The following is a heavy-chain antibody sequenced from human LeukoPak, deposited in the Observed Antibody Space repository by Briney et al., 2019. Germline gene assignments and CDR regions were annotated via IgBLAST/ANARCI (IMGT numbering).Heavy chain of an antibody. CDR3: ARGNIVVVPAALWFDP. Sequence: GASVKVSCKASGYTFTSYGISWVRQAPGQGLEWMGWISAYNGNTNYAQKLQGRVTMTTDTSTSTAYMELSSLRSEDTAVYYCARGNIVVVPAALWFDPWGQGTLVTVSS. D-gene: IGHD2-2*01. CDR2: ISAYNGNT. CDR1: GYTFTSYG. V-gene: IGHV1-18*01. J-gene: IGHJ5*02.